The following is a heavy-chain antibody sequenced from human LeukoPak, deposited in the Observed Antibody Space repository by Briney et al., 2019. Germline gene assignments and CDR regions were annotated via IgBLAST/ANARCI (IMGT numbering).Heavy chain of an antibody. J-gene: IGHJ4*02. V-gene: IGHV4-59*01. D-gene: IGHD4-17*01. CDR3: AREGRGGDYRVFDY. CDR1: GGSISSYY. CDR2: IYYSGST. Sequence: SETLSLACTVSGGSISSYYWSWIRQPPGKGLEWIGYIYYSGSTNYNPSLKSRVTISVDTSKNQFSLKLSSVTAADTAVYYCAREGRGGDYRVFDYWGQGTLVTVSS.